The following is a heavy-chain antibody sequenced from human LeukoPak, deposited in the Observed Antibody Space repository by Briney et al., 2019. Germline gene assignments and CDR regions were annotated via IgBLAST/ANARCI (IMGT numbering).Heavy chain of an antibody. CDR2: INSNSGGT. V-gene: IGHV1-2*06. J-gene: IGHJ4*02. CDR1: GYTFTDYF. Sequence: ASVKASCKASGYTFTDYFIHWVRQAPGQGPEWMGRINSNSGGTEYEQNFQGRVTMTRDTSINTAYMALSGLTFDDTAVYYCARDLSSTSNWEFDYWGQGTVVTVSS. D-gene: IGHD7-27*01. CDR3: ARDLSSTSNWEFDY.